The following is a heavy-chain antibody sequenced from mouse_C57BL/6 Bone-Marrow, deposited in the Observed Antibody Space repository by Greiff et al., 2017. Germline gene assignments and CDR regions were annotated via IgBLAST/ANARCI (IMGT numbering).Heavy chain of an antibody. V-gene: IGHV1-81*01. CDR1: GYTFTSYG. CDR3: ARWNYGSSYGFAY. Sequence: QVQLQQSGAELARPGASVKLSCKASGYTFTSYGISWVKQRPGQGLEWIGEIYPRSGNTYYNEKFKGKATLTADKSSSTAYMELRSLTSEDSAVYFCARWNYGSSYGFAYWGQGTLVTVSA. J-gene: IGHJ3*01. CDR2: IYPRSGNT. D-gene: IGHD1-1*01.